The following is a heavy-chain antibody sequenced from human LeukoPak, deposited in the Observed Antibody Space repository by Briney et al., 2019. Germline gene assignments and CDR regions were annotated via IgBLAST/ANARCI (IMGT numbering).Heavy chain of an antibody. D-gene: IGHD6-19*01. J-gene: IGHJ3*02. CDR1: GYTFTSYY. CDR2: INPSGGGT. V-gene: IGHV1-46*01. CDR3: ARAVAGTLDAFDI. Sequence: ASVKVSCKASGYTFTSYYMHWVRQAPGQGLEWMGIINPSGGGTSYAQKFQGRVTMTRDTSISTAYMELSRLRSDDTAVYYCARAVAGTLDAFDIWGQGTMVTVSS.